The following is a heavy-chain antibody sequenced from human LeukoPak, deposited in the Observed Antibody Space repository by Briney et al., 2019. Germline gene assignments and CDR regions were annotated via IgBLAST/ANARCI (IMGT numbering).Heavy chain of an antibody. J-gene: IGHJ4*02. CDR3: ATSSAGIQLNFFDY. CDR2: INPNSGAT. D-gene: IGHD1-1*01. V-gene: IGHV1-2*02. CDR1: EYTFIVHY. Sequence: GASVKVSCKASEYTFIVHYMHWVRQAPGQGLEWMGWINPNSGATNYAQKLQGRVTMTRDTSISTAYMELSSLRSDDTAVYYCATSSAGIQLNFFDYWGQGTLATVSS.